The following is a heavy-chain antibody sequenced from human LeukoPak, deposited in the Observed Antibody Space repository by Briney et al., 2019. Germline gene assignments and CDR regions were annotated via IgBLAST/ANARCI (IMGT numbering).Heavy chain of an antibody. CDR3: ARESVAAASPFDY. D-gene: IGHD6-13*01. V-gene: IGHV3-53*01. CDR2: IYSGGST. J-gene: IGHJ4*02. CDR1: GFTVSSNY. Sequence: PGGSLRLSCAASGFTVSSNYMSWVRQAPGKGLEWVSVIYSGGSTYYADSVKGRFTISRDNSKNTLYLQMNSLRAEDTAVYYCARESVAAASPFDYWGQGTLVTVSS.